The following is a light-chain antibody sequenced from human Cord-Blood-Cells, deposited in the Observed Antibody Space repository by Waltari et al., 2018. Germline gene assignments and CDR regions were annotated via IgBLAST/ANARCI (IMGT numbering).Light chain of an antibody. V-gene: IGLV2-23*01. CDR1: SRDVGSYNL. CDR3: CSYAGSSTWV. CDR2: EGS. J-gene: IGLJ3*02. Sequence: QSALTQPASVSGSPGQSIHISCTGTSRDVGSYNLVSWYQQHPGKAPKLMIYEGSKRPSGVSNRFSGSKSGNTASLTISGLQAEDEADYYCCSYAGSSTWVFGGGTKLTVL.